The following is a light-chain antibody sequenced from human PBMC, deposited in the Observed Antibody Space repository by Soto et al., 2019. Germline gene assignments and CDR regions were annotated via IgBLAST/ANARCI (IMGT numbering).Light chain of an antibody. CDR3: QQRSNRPRT. V-gene: IGKV3-11*01. J-gene: IGKJ1*01. Sequence: EIVLTQSPATLSLSPGERATLSCRASQSVSSYLAWYQQKPGQAPRLLIYDASNRATGIPARFSGSGSGTDFTLTISSLETEDFAVYYCQQRSNRPRTCRQGPNVEI. CDR2: DAS. CDR1: QSVSSY.